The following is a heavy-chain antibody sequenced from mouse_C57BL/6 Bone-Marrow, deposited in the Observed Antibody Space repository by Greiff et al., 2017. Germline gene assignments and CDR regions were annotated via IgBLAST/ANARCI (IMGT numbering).Heavy chain of an antibody. V-gene: IGHV5-12*01. Sequence: VQLKESGGGLVQPGGSLKLSCAASGFTFSDYYMYWVRQTPEKRLEWVAYISNGGGSTYYPDTVKGRFTISRDNAKNTLYLQMSRLKSEDTAMYYCARQGADYAYAMDYWGQGTSVTVSS. CDR2: ISNGGGST. J-gene: IGHJ4*01. D-gene: IGHD2-4*01. CDR3: ARQGADYAYAMDY. CDR1: GFTFSDYY.